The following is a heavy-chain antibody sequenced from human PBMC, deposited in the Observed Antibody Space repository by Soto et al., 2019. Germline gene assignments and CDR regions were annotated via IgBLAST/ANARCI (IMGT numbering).Heavy chain of an antibody. Sequence: GGSLRLSWAASGFTFSSYGMHWVRSAAGKGLKRVAVISYDGSNKYYADSVKGRFTISRDNSKNTLYLQMNSLRAEDTAVYYCAKAVTTSYYGMDVRGQGTTVTVSS. CDR1: GFTFSSYG. CDR2: ISYDGSNK. V-gene: IGHV3-30*18. D-gene: IGHD4-4*01. CDR3: AKAVTTSYYGMDV. J-gene: IGHJ6*02.